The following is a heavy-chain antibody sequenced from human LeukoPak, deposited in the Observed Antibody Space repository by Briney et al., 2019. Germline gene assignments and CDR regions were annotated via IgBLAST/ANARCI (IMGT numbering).Heavy chain of an antibody. Sequence: PSETLSLTCTVSGGSISSYYWSWIRQPPGKGLEWIGYIYYSGSTNYNPSLKSRVTISVDTSKNQFSLKLSSVTAADTAVYYCARVATTMIVDYWGQGTLVSVSS. V-gene: IGHV4-59*01. D-gene: IGHD3-22*01. CDR1: GGSISSYY. J-gene: IGHJ4*02. CDR3: ARVATTMIVDY. CDR2: IYYSGST.